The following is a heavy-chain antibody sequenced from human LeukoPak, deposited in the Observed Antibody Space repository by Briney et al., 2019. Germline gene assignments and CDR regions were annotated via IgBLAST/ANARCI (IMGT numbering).Heavy chain of an antibody. D-gene: IGHD6-19*01. CDR3: ARGSSGWFSDP. CDR1: GGSFSGYY. CDR2: INHSGST. Sequence: SETLSLTCAVYGGSFSGYYWSWIRQPPGKGLEWIGEINHSGSTNYNPSLKSRVTISVDTSKNQLSLKLSSVTAADTAVYYCARGSSGWFSDPWGQGTLVTVSS. J-gene: IGHJ5*02. V-gene: IGHV4-34*01.